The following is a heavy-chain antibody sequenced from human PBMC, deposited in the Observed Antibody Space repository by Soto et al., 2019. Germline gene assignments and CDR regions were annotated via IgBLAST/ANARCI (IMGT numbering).Heavy chain of an antibody. CDR3: ARHLNTIFGVVIIPEYYFDY. Sequence: SETLSLTCTVSGGSISSSSYYWGWIRQPPGKGLEWIGSIYYSGSTYYNPSLKSRVTISVDTSKNQFSLKLSSVTAADTAVYYCARHLNTIFGVVIIPEYYFDYWGQGTLVTVSS. J-gene: IGHJ4*02. D-gene: IGHD3-3*01. CDR2: IYYSGST. V-gene: IGHV4-39*01. CDR1: GGSISSSSYY.